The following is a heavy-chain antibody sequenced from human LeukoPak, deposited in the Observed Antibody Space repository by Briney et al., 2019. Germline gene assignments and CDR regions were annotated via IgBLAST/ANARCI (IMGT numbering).Heavy chain of an antibody. V-gene: IGHV4-30-4*01. CDR2: IFYSGST. CDR3: ARFGSSAFDY. CDR1: GGSISSSDFY. Sequence: SGTLSLTCAVSGGSISSSDFYWSWIRQTPGKGLEWIGYIFYSGSTYYNPSLKSQITISVDTSKNQFSLKLISVTAADTAVYYCARFGSSAFDYWGQGTLVTVSS. D-gene: IGHD3-16*01. J-gene: IGHJ4*02.